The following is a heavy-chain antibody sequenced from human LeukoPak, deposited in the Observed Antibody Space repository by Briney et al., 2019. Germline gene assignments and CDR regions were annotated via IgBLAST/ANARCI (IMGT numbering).Heavy chain of an antibody. CDR2: IWYDGSNK. CDR3: ARAKYDSSGYYYVNWFDP. J-gene: IGHJ5*02. V-gene: IGHV3-33*01. D-gene: IGHD3-22*01. CDR1: GFTFSSYG. Sequence: PGGSLRLSCAASGFTFSSYGMHWVRQAPGKGLEWVAVIWYDGSNKYYADSVKGRFTISRGNSKNTLYLQMNSLRAEDTAVYYCARAKYDSSGYYYVNWFDPWGQGTLVTVSS.